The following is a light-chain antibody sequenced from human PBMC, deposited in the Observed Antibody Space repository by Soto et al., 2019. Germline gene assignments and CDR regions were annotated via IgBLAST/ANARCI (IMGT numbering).Light chain of an antibody. CDR3: QVWESGRGV. J-gene: IGLJ1*01. CDR2: DDS. V-gene: IGLV3-21*02. CDR1: NIGGKS. Sequence: SYELTQPPSVSVSPGQTAIITWGGNNIGGKSVHWYQQKPGQAPVLVVYDDSDRPSGIPERFSGSNSVNTATLTISRVAAGDEADYYCQVWESGRGVFGTGTKVT.